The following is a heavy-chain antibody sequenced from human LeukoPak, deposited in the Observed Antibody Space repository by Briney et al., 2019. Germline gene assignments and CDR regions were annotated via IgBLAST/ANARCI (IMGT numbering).Heavy chain of an antibody. CDR2: ISGSVGST. CDR3: AKGRAKATVTAGDH. CDR1: GFTFSSYA. V-gene: IGHV3-23*01. Sequence: GGSLRLSCAASGFTFSSYAMSWVRQAPGKGLEWVSAISGSVGSTHYADSVKGRFTISRDNSENTLYLQMDSLRTDDTAVYYCAKGRAKATVTAGDHWGQGTLATVSS. D-gene: IGHD4-17*01. J-gene: IGHJ4*02.